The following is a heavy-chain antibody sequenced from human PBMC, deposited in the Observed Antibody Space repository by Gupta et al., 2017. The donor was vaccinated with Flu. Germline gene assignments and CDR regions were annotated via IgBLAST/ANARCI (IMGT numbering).Heavy chain of an antibody. CDR1: GSTFTGYY. Sequence: QVQLVQSGAEVKKPVASVKVSCKASGSTFTGYYLQRVRQDPGQGLEWMGWINPNSGGAKYAQQFQGRVTMTRDTSISTAYMEMSRLRSDDTAVYYCAGSYYRNSGGDYSCLHYWGQGTLVTVSS. J-gene: IGHJ4*02. V-gene: IGHV1-2*02. CDR3: AGSYYRNSGGDYSCLHY. D-gene: IGHD3-22*01. CDR2: INPNSGGA.